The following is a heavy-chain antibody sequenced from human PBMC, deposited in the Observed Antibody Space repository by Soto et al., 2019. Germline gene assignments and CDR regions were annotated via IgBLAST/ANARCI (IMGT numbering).Heavy chain of an antibody. CDR1: GFTFSSYG. V-gene: IGHV3-33*01. D-gene: IGHD6-13*01. Sequence: QVQLVESGGGVVKLGRSLRLSCAASGFTFSSYGMHWVRQAPGKGLEWVAVIWYDGSNKYYADSVKGRFTISRDNSKNTLYLQMNSLRAEDTAVYYCARATRSVSSSWYVPGNYWGQGTLVTVSS. CDR2: IWYDGSNK. CDR3: ARATRSVSSSWYVPGNY. J-gene: IGHJ4*02.